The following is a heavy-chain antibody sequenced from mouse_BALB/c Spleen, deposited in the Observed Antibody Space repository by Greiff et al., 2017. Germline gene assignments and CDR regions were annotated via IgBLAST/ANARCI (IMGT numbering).Heavy chain of an antibody. CDR2: IDPANGNT. CDR3: AKIYDGYYDAMDY. CDR1: GFNIKDTY. Sequence: EVKLQESGAELVKPGASVKLSCTASGFNIKDTYMHWVKQRPEQGLEWIGRIDPANGNTKYDPKFQGKATITADTSSNTAYLQLSSLTSEDTAVYYCAKIYDGYYDAMDYWGQGTSVTVSS. D-gene: IGHD2-3*01. V-gene: IGHV14-3*02. J-gene: IGHJ4*01.